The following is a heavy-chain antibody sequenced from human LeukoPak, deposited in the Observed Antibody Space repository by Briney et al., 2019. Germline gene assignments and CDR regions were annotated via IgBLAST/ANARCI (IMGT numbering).Heavy chain of an antibody. CDR3: AGAARPGYYYYMDV. CDR2: INWNGGST. D-gene: IGHD6-6*01. J-gene: IGHJ6*03. Sequence: PGGSLRLSCAASGFTFDDYGMSWVRQAPGKGLEWVSGINWNGGSTGYADSVKGRFTISRDNAKNSLYLQMNSLRAEDTALYYCAGAARPGYYYYMDVWGKGTTVTVSS. CDR1: GFTFDDYG. V-gene: IGHV3-20*04.